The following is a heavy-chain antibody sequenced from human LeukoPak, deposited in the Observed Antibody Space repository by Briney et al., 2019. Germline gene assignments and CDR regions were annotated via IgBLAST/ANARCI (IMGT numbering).Heavy chain of an antibody. Sequence: TSSETLSLTCTVSGDSMSSYYWGWIRQPPGKGLEWIGSIYYSGSTYYNPSLKSRVTISVDTSKNQFSLKLSSVTAADTAVYYCARHFIAVAGYLDYWGQGTLVTVSS. CDR3: ARHFIAVAGYLDY. V-gene: IGHV4-39*01. J-gene: IGHJ4*02. D-gene: IGHD6-19*01. CDR2: IYYSGST. CDR1: GDSMSSYY.